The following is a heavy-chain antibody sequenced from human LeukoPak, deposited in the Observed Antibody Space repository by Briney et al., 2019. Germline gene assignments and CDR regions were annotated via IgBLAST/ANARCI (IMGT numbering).Heavy chain of an antibody. V-gene: IGHV1-2*02. CDR3: ARDRDSGRFDH. Sequence: ASVKVSCKASGYTFTGYYMHWVRQAPGQGLEWMGWINPNSGGTIYAQKFQGRVTMTRDTSISTAYMDLSRLTSDDTAFYYCARDRDSGRFDHWGQGTLVTVSS. J-gene: IGHJ4*02. CDR2: INPNSGGT. CDR1: GYTFTGYY. D-gene: IGHD1-26*01.